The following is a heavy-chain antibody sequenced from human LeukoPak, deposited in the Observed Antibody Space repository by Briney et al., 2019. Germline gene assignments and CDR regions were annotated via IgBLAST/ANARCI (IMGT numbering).Heavy chain of an antibody. J-gene: IGHJ4*02. CDR2: INQDGSVI. D-gene: IGHD2-2*01. CDR3: ARDVYCSSTSCHWGYFDY. Sequence: GGSLRLSCAASGFSFSNYWMTWVRQAPGEGLEWVANINQDGSVIYYVDSLKGRFTISRDNSKNTLYLQMNSLRAEDTAVYYCARDVYCSSTSCHWGYFDYWGQGTLVTVSS. V-gene: IGHV3-7*01. CDR1: GFSFSNYW.